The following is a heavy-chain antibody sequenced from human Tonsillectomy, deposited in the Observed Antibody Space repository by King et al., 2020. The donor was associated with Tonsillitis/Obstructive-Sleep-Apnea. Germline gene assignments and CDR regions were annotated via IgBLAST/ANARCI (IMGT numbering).Heavy chain of an antibody. CDR1: GYTFTMFW. CDR2: IYPGVSDT. D-gene: IGHD2-15*01. CDR3: ARHSGQLSGDDY. J-gene: IGHJ4*02. Sequence: QLVQSGAEVKKPGESLRISCNVSGYTFTMFWIGWVRQMPGKGLEWMGVIYPGVSDTRYSPSFQGQVTISADKSISTAYLQWSSLKASDTAMYYCARHSGQLSGDDYWGQGTLVTVSS. V-gene: IGHV5-51*01.